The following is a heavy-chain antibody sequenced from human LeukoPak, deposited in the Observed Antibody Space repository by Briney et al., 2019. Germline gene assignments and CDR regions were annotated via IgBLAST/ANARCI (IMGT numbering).Heavy chain of an antibody. CDR3: ARAESWIQHPLVDY. J-gene: IGHJ4*02. Sequence: GASVKVSCKASGYTFTGYYMHWVRQAPGQGLEWMGWINPNSGGTNYAQKFQGRVTMTRDTSISTAYMELSRLRSDDTAVYYCARAESWIQHPLVDYWGQGTLVTVSS. V-gene: IGHV1-2*02. CDR2: INPNSGGT. CDR1: GYTFTGYY. D-gene: IGHD5-18*01.